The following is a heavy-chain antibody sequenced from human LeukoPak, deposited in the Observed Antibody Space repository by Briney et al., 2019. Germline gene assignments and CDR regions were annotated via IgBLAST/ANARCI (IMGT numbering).Heavy chain of an antibody. CDR1: GFTFSSYA. J-gene: IGHJ4*02. CDR2: ISYGGSNK. D-gene: IGHD3-10*01. V-gene: IGHV3-30*04. Sequence: GRSLRLSCAASGFTFSSYAMHWVRQAPGKGLEWVAVISYGGSNKYYADSVKGRFTISRDNSKNTLYLQMNSLRAEDTAVYYCATSSMVRGAQFDYWGQGTLVTVSS. CDR3: ATSSMVRGAQFDY.